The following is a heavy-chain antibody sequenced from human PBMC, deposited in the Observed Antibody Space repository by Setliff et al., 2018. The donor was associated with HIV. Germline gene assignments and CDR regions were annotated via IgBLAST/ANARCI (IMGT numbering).Heavy chain of an antibody. CDR3: ARADYGAHLDY. J-gene: IGHJ4*02. Sequence: GASVKVSCKASGYTFTHYAVSWVRQAPGQGLEYLGWISAYNGNTNYAQKVQGRITMTTDASTSTVDMELRSLTSDDTAVYYCARADYGAHLDYWGEGILVTVSS. CDR1: GYTFTHYA. D-gene: IGHD4-17*01. V-gene: IGHV1-18*01. CDR2: ISAYNGNT.